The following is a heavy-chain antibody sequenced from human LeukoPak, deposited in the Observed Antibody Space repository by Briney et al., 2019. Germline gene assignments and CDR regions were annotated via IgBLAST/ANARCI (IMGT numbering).Heavy chain of an antibody. CDR1: GYSISSGYY. CDR2: IYPSGST. Sequence: SETLSLTCTVSGYSISSGYYWGWIRQSPRKGLEWIGSIYPSGSTYYNPSLKSRVTISVDTSKNQFSLKLSTVTAADTAAYYCARAYSSSWYFNWFDPWGQGTLVTVSS. D-gene: IGHD6-13*01. V-gene: IGHV4-38-2*02. CDR3: ARAYSSSWYFNWFDP. J-gene: IGHJ5*02.